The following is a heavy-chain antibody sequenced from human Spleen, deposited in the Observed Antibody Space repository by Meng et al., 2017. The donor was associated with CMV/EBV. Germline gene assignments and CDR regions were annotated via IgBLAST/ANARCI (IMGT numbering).Heavy chain of an antibody. D-gene: IGHD5-24*01. CDR2: IYYSGST. CDR3: ARGDGYATFDY. J-gene: IGHJ4*02. Sequence: SETLSLTCTVSGGSISSGGYYWSWIRQHPGQGLEWIGYIYYSGSTYHNPSLKSRLTISVDTSKNQFSLKVSSVTAADTAVYYCARGDGYATFDYWGQGTLVTAPQ. V-gene: IGHV4-31*03. CDR1: GGSISSGGYY.